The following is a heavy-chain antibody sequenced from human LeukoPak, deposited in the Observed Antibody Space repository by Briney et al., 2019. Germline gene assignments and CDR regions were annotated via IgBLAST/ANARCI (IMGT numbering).Heavy chain of an antibody. CDR3: ARGLAVTAGV. D-gene: IGHD2-21*02. CDR1: GFIFSNYI. CDR2: ISGSSAYI. V-gene: IGHV3-21*01. J-gene: IGHJ3*01. Sequence: GGSLRLSCAASGFIFSNYIINWVRQAPGKGLEWVSSISGSSAYIYYTDSVKGRFTISRDNAKNLLYLQMNSLRAEDTAVYYCARGLAVTAGVWGQGTMVTVSS.